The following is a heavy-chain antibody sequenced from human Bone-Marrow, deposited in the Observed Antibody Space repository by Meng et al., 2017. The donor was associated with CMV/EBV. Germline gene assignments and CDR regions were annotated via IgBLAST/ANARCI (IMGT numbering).Heavy chain of an antibody. Sequence: SVKVSCKASGGSFSSYAISWVRQAPGQGLEWMGGIIPIFGTANYAQKFQGRVTITTDESTSTAYMELSSLRSEDTAVYYCAREGYCTNGVCYRGDFDYWGQGTLVPVSS. CDR1: GGSFSSYA. J-gene: IGHJ4*02. V-gene: IGHV1-69*05. D-gene: IGHD2-8*01. CDR3: AREGYCTNGVCYRGDFDY. CDR2: IIPIFGTA.